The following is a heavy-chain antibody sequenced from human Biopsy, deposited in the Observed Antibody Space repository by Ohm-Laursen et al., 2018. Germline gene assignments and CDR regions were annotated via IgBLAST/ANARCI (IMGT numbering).Heavy chain of an antibody. J-gene: IGHJ3*02. V-gene: IGHV3-9*01. Sequence: SLRLSCSASGFTFDDYGMHWVRQAPGKGLEWVSGINWNSGSAGYADSVKGRFSISRDNAKNSLYLQMNSLRVEDTALYYCAKDALSTVTYAFDMWGQGTMVTV. CDR3: AKDALSTVTYAFDM. CDR1: GFTFDDYG. CDR2: INWNSGSA. D-gene: IGHD4-17*01.